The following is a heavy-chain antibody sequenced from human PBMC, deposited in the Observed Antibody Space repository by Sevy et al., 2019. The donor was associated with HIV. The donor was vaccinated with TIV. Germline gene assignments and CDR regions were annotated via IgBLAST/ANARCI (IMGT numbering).Heavy chain of an antibody. CDR3: ARISTLRGKFNWFDP. J-gene: IGHJ5*02. V-gene: IGHV1-18*01. CDR1: GYTFSSYG. D-gene: IGHD3-10*01. Sequence: GESLKISCKASGYTFSSYGISWVRQVPGQGLEWIGWIVTYNGNIKYSQKVQDRVTMTTDTSTSTAYMELRSLTSDDTAVYFCARISTLRGKFNWFDPWGQGTLVTVSS. CDR2: IVTYNGNI.